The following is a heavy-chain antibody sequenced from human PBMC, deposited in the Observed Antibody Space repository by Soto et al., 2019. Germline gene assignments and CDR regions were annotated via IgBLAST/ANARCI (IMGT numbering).Heavy chain of an antibody. Sequence: QIQLVQSGAEVKKPGASVKVSCKASGYTFSSYHITWVRQAPGQGLEWMGWISAYNGNTNYAQILQGRVTMTTDPSTSTAYMELRSLRSDDAAVYYCARDLPPVDYWGQGTLVTVSS. CDR1: GYTFSSYH. CDR2: ISAYNGNT. CDR3: ARDLPPVDY. J-gene: IGHJ4*02. V-gene: IGHV1-18*01.